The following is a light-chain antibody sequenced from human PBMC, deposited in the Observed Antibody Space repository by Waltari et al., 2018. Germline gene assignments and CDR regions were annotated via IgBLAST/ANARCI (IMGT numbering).Light chain of an antibody. CDR2: GGS. CDR3: QQCGSSPYT. CDR1: QSVGRN. V-gene: IGKV3-15*01. Sequence: EILMTQSPATLSVSPGETATLSCGASQSVGRNLAWYQQSPGQPPRLLMFGGSTRAPGLPARFSGSWSGTEFTLTISSLQTEDFAVYYCQQCGSSPYTFGQGTNLEIK. J-gene: IGKJ2*01.